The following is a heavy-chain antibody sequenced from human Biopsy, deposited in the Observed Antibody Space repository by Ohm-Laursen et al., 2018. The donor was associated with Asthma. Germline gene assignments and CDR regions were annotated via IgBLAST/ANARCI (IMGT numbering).Heavy chain of an antibody. CDR1: GGSLSSSSYY. D-gene: IGHD3-3*01. CDR3: ARRITIFGVVAYFDY. Sequence: TLSLTCTVSGGSLSSSSYYWGWIRQPPGKGLEWIGSIYYSGSTYYNPSLKSRVTILVDTSKNQFFLKLSSVTAADMAVYYCARRITIFGVVAYFDYWGQGTLVTVSS. V-gene: IGHV4-39*01. CDR2: IYYSGST. J-gene: IGHJ4*02.